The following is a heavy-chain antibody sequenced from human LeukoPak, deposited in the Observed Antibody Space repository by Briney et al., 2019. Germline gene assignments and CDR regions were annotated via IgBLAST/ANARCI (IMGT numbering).Heavy chain of an antibody. Sequence: GGSLRLSCVVSGIPFSDYYMNWIRQTPEKGLEWISYISASSSYTDYADSVKGRFTISRDNAQNALFLQMNRLRVEDTAVYYCAKGQPYSSGRNNWFDPWGQGTLVTVSS. V-gene: IGHV3-11*05. CDR3: AKGQPYSSGRNNWFDP. CDR2: ISASSSYT. J-gene: IGHJ5*02. CDR1: GIPFSDYY. D-gene: IGHD6-19*01.